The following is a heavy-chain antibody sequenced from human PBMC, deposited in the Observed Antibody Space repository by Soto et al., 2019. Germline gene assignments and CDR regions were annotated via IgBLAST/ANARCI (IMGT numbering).Heavy chain of an antibody. CDR1: ESTVSRDW. D-gene: IGHD1-26*01. Sequence: EVHLVESGGGLVKPGGSLRLSCAIFESTVSRDWMNWVRQAPGKGLEWVAHINQDGSEKYYVDSVKGRFTISRDNAKKSLYLQMNRLRPADTAMYYGSGGVGDAFWGQGTLVTVSS. V-gene: IGHV3-7*04. CDR2: INQDGSEK. J-gene: IGHJ4*02. CDR3: SGGVGDAF.